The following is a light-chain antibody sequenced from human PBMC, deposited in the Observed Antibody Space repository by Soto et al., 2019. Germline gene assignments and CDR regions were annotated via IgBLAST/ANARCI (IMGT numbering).Light chain of an antibody. CDR1: QSLSSR. J-gene: IGKJ1*01. V-gene: IGKV1-5*01. Sequence: IHMTQSPSTLSASVGDRVTITCRASQSLSSRLAWYQQKPGKAPELLIYHASNLQSGVPSRFSGSGSGTEFTLTISSLQPDDFATYYCQQYSSRSTFGQGTKVDIK. CDR3: QQYSSRST. CDR2: HAS.